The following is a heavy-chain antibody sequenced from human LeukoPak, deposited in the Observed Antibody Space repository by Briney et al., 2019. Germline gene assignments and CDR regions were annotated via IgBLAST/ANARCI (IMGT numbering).Heavy chain of an antibody. J-gene: IGHJ3*02. Sequence: SETLSLTCTVSGGSISSSGYYWGWIRQPPGKGLEWIGSIYYSGSTYYNPSLKSRVTISVDTSKNQFSLKLSSVTAADTAVYYCARGSVVGVYAFDIWGQGTMVTVSS. CDR1: GGSISSSGYY. D-gene: IGHD1-26*01. CDR2: IYYSGST. V-gene: IGHV4-39*07. CDR3: ARGSVVGVYAFDI.